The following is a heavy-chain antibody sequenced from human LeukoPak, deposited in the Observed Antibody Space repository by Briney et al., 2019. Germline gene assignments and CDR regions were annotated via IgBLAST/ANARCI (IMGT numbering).Heavy chain of an antibody. CDR3: AKDRGVNYSTHCLDY. D-gene: IGHD1-7*01. Sequence: PGGSLRLSCAASGFTFSSYALSWVRQAPGKGLEWVSAISGSSTGTYYADSVKGRFTISRDNSKNTLYLQMNSLRAEDTAIYYCAKDRGVNYSTHCLDYWGQGTLVTVSS. J-gene: IGHJ4*02. CDR1: GFTFSSYA. V-gene: IGHV3-23*01. CDR2: ISGSSTGT.